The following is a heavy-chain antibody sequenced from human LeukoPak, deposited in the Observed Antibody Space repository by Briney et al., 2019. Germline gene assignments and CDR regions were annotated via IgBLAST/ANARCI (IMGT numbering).Heavy chain of an antibody. D-gene: IGHD6-19*01. CDR2: ISSSSGTTI. CDR1: GFTFSSYE. Sequence: GGSLRLSCAASGFTFSSYEMNWVRQAPGKGLEWVSYISSSSGTTIYYADSVKGRFTISRDNARNSLYLQMNSLRAEDTAVYYCARDGAAYSSGWYLDNWGQGTLVTVSS. J-gene: IGHJ4*02. V-gene: IGHV3-48*03. CDR3: ARDGAAYSSGWYLDN.